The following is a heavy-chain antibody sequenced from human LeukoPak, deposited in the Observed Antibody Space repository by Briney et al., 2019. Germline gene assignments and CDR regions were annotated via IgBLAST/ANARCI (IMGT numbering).Heavy chain of an antibody. CDR1: GFTFRSYW. V-gene: IGHV3-7*01. Sequence: PGGSLRLSCAASGFTFRSYWMSWVRQAPGKGPEWVANIKQDGSEKYYVDSVKGRFTISRDNAKNSLYLQMNSLRAEDTAVYYCARINSGSYYPFDYWGQGTLVTVSS. CDR3: ARINSGSYYPFDY. J-gene: IGHJ4*02. D-gene: IGHD1-26*01. CDR2: IKQDGSEK.